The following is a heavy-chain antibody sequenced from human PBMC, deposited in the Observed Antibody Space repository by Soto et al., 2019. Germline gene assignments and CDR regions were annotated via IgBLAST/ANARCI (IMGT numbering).Heavy chain of an antibody. CDR1: GFTFSSYA. J-gene: IGHJ4*02. D-gene: IGHD6-19*01. V-gene: IGHV3-30-3*01. CDR2: ISYDGSNK. CDR3: ARFGQGLSIDY. Sequence: QVQLVESGGGVVQPVRSLRLSCAASGFTFSSYAMHWVRQAPGKGLEWVAVISYDGSNKYYADSVKGRFTISRDNSKNTLYLQMNSLRAEDTAVYYCARFGQGLSIDYWGQGTLVTVSS.